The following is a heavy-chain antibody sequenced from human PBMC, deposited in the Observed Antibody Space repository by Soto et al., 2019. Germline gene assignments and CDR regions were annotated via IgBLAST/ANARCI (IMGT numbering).Heavy chain of an antibody. CDR2: IWYDGSNK. Sequence: GGSLRLSCAASGFTFSSYGMHWVRQAPGKGLEWVAVIWYDGSNKYYADSVKGRFTISRDNSKNTLYLQMNSLRAEDTAVYYCARDVFRITGYYGMDVWGQGTTVTVSS. D-gene: IGHD3-10*01. CDR1: GFTFSSYG. V-gene: IGHV3-33*01. J-gene: IGHJ6*02. CDR3: ARDVFRITGYYGMDV.